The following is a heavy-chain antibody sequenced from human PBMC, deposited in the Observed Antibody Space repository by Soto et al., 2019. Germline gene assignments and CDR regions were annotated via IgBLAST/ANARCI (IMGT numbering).Heavy chain of an antibody. CDR3: ARDLRIAARPDSDYGMDV. J-gene: IGHJ6*02. CDR1: ALTFGSYT. CDR2: TSSSSYI. D-gene: IGHD6-6*01. Sequence: SCAASALTFGSYTINWVRQSQGKGLEWVSSTSSSSYIYYADSVKGRFTISRDNAKNSLYLQMKSLREEDTAVYYCARDLRIAARPDSDYGMDVWGQGTTVTVSS. V-gene: IGHV3-21*01.